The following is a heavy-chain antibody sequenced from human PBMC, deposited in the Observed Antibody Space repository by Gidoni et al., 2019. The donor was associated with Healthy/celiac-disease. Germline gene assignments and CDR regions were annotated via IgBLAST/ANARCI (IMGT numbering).Heavy chain of an antibody. CDR2: ISGSGGST. J-gene: IGHJ4*02. Sequence: EVQLLASGGGLVQPGGSLRLSCAASGFTFSSYAMSWLRQAPGKGLEWVSAISGSGGSTYYADSVKGRFTISRDNYKNTLYLQMNSLRAEETAVYYCAKEKEMATIVYFDYWGQGTLVTVSS. CDR3: AKEKEMATIVYFDY. CDR1: GFTFSSYA. D-gene: IGHD5-12*01. V-gene: IGHV3-23*01.